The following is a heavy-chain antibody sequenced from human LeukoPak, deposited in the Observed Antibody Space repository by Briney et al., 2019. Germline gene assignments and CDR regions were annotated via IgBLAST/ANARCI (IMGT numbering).Heavy chain of an antibody. CDR3: AKDPNGDYVGAFDS. CDR2: IKQDGSEK. Sequence: PGGSLRLSCAASGFTFSSYWMSWVRQAPGKGLEWVANIKQDGSEKYYVDSVKGRFTISRDNSKKTLYLQMNSLRVDDTAVYYCAKDPNGDYVGAFDSWGQGTMVTVSS. CDR1: GFTFSSYW. J-gene: IGHJ3*02. V-gene: IGHV3-7*03. D-gene: IGHD4-17*01.